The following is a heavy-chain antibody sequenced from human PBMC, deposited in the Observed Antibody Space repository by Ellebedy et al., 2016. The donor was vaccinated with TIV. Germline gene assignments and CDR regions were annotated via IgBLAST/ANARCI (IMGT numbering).Heavy chain of an antibody. Sequence: SQTLSLTXXVHGGSFSGYYWSWIRQSPGRGLEWIGEVDHSGNTNYNPSLKSRVTISADTSKNQFSLKLTSVTAADTAVYYCARFPAGGSYSFDYWGQGTLVTVSS. CDR2: VDHSGNT. V-gene: IGHV4-34*01. D-gene: IGHD6-13*01. CDR3: ARFPAGGSYSFDY. CDR1: GGSFSGYY. J-gene: IGHJ4*02.